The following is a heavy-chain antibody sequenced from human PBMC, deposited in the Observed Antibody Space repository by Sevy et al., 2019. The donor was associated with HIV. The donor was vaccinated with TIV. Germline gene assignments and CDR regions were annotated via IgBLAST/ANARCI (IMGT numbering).Heavy chain of an antibody. CDR1: GYTFTGYY. Sequence: ASVKVFCKASGYTFTGYYMHWVRQAPGQGLEWMGWINPNSGGTNYAQKFQGRVTMTRDTSISTAYMELSRLRSDDTAVYYCRLSDYYCSGSYSVYYYGMDVWGQGTTVTVSS. V-gene: IGHV1-2*02. D-gene: IGHD3-10*01. CDR3: RLSDYYCSGSYSVYYYGMDV. CDR2: INPNSGGT. J-gene: IGHJ6*02.